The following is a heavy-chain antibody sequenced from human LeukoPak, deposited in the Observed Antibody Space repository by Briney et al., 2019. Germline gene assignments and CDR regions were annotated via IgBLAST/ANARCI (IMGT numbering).Heavy chain of an antibody. CDR2: INPNSGGT. J-gene: IGHJ4*02. CDR1: GYTFTGYY. Sequence: ASVKVSCKASGYTFTGYYMHWVRQAPGQGLEWMGWINPNSGGTNYAQKFQGRVTMTRDTSISTAYMELSRLRSDDTAVYYCARVSVVAAAGDYWGQGTLVTVSS. CDR3: ARVSVVAAAGDY. V-gene: IGHV1-2*02. D-gene: IGHD6-13*01.